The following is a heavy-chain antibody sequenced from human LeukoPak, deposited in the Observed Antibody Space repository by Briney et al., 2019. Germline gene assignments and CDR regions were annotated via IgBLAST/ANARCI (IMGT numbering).Heavy chain of an antibody. D-gene: IGHD2-2*01. CDR1: GYTFTGYY. CDR2: INPNSGGT. CDR3: AREGCSSTSCYADY. V-gene: IGHV1-2*03. Sequence: LGASVKVSCKASGYTFTGYYMHWVRQAPGQGLEWMGWINPNSGGTNYAQKFQGRVTMTRDTSISTAYMELSGLRSDDTAVYYCAREGCSSTSCYADYWGQGTLVTVSS. J-gene: IGHJ4*02.